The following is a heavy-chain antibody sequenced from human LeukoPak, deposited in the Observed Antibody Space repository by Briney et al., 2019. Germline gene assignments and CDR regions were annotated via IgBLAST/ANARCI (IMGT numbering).Heavy chain of an antibody. Sequence: EGSLRLSCGASGFTFRTYAMSWVRQAPGKGLEWVSGISDGGSRTFYADSVKGRFTISRDNSKNTLYLQMNSLRAEDTAVYYCAKANGGGHYYYYGMDVWGQGTTVTVSS. J-gene: IGHJ6*02. D-gene: IGHD3-16*01. CDR1: GFTFRTYA. V-gene: IGHV3-23*01. CDR2: ISDGGSRT. CDR3: AKANGGGHYYYYGMDV.